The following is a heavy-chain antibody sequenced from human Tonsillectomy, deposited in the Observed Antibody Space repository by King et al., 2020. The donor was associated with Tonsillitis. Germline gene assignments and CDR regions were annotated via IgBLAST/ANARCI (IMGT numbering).Heavy chain of an antibody. D-gene: IGHD3-22*01. J-gene: IGHJ6*02. CDR3: ARDKVCSGYYCAYGMDV. CDR2: IYYTGST. CDR1: GGSISGYY. Sequence: VQLQESGPGLVKPSETLSLTCTVSGGSISGYYWRWIRQPPGKGLEWIGYIYYTGSTNYNPSLKSRVNIAVETSKNQFSLKLSSVTAADTAVYYCARDKVCSGYYCAYGMDVWGQGTTVTVSS. V-gene: IGHV4-59*01.